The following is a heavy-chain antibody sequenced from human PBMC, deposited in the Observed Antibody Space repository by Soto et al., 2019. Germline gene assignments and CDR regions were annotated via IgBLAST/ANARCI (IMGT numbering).Heavy chain of an antibody. Sequence: SDTLSLTCVVYGGSFSLYYWSWLRQPPGKGLEWIGEINDSGSTNYNPSLKSRVTISIDTSKNQFYLKLRSVTAADTAVYFCPRRLSHWGHGTLATVPS. D-gene: IGHD3-16*01. V-gene: IGHV4-34*01. J-gene: IGHJ4*01. CDR2: INDSGST. CDR1: GGSFSLYY. CDR3: PRRLSH.